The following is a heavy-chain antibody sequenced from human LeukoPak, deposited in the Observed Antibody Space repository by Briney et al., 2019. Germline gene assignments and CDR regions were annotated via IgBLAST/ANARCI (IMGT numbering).Heavy chain of an antibody. D-gene: IGHD3-22*01. Sequence: SVKVSCKASGGTSSSYAISWVRQAPGQGLEWMGGIIPIFGTANYAQKFQGRVTITTDESTSTAYMELSSLRSEDTAVYYCARVTMIALSPGYMDVWGKGTTVTVSS. CDR3: ARVTMIALSPGYMDV. V-gene: IGHV1-69*05. J-gene: IGHJ6*03. CDR2: IIPIFGTA. CDR1: GGTSSSYA.